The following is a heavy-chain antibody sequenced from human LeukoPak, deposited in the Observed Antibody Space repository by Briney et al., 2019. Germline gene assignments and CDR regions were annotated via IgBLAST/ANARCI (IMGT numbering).Heavy chain of an antibody. V-gene: IGHV3-64D*06. J-gene: IGHJ4*02. CDR3: VREGLERRTNFVY. CDR2: ISMNVQTT. Sequence: GGALRLSRSASVFTFTRHVMHWVRQAPGKGLQYVSGISMNVQTTYYAGSVKGRFTISRDSSKNTVYLQMNSLTAEDTAVYYCVREGLERRTNFVYWGQGTLVSVSS. D-gene: IGHD1-1*01. CDR1: VFTFTRHV.